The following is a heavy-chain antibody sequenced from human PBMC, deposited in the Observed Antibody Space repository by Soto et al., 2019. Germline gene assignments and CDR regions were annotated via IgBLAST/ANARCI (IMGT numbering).Heavy chain of an antibody. Sequence: QVQLVQSEAEVKKPGASVKVSCKASGYTFTSYGISWVRQAPGQGLEWMGWISAYNGNTNYAQKLQGRVTMTTDTSTSTAYIELRSLRSDDTALYYWARAEFAYYYDSSGYYGNWGQGTLVTVSS. CDR1: GYTFTSYG. J-gene: IGHJ4*02. V-gene: IGHV1-18*01. D-gene: IGHD3-22*01. CDR3: ARAEFAYYYDSSGYYGN. CDR2: ISAYNGNT.